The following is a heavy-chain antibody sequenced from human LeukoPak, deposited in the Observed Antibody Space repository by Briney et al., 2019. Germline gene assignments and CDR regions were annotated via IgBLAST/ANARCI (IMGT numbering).Heavy chain of an antibody. Sequence: PSETLSLTCAVYGGSFSGYYWSWIRQPPGKGLEWIGEINHSGSTNYNPSLKSRVTISVDTSKNQFSLKLSSVTAADTAVYYCARGRSSGWRFFDYWGQGTLVTVSS. J-gene: IGHJ4*02. D-gene: IGHD6-19*01. CDR2: INHSGST. CDR3: ARGRSSGWRFFDY. V-gene: IGHV4-34*01. CDR1: GGSFSGYY.